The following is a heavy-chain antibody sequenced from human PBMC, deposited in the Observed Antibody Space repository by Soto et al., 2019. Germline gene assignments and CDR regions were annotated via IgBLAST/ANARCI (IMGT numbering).Heavy chain of an antibody. CDR1: GGSISSYY. CDR3: ARDRGRDYDFWSGSDWFDP. CDR2: IYYSGST. Sequence: PSEPLSLTCTVSGGSISSYYWSWIRQPPGKGLEWIGYIYYSGSTNYNPSLKSRVTISVDTSKNQFSLKLSSVTAADTAVYYCARDRGRDYDFWSGSDWFDPWGQGTLVTVSS. J-gene: IGHJ5*02. V-gene: IGHV4-59*01. D-gene: IGHD3-3*01.